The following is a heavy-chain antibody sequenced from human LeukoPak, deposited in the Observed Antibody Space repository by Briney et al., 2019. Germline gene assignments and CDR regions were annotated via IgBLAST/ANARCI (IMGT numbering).Heavy chain of an antibody. Sequence: GGSLRLSCEASGFTFSSYWMSWIRQAPGKGLEWVANIKTDGSEKYYVDSVKGRFTISRDNAKNSLYLQMNSLRAEDTAVYYCARDYTGYFPWGQGTLVIVSS. V-gene: IGHV3-7*03. CDR2: IKTDGSEK. CDR1: GFTFSSYW. D-gene: IGHD3-9*01. CDR3: ARDYTGYFP. J-gene: IGHJ5*02.